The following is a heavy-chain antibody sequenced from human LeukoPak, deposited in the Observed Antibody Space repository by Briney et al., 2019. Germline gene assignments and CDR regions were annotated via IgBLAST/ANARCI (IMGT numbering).Heavy chain of an antibody. Sequence: GGSLKLSCAASGFTFSGSAMHWVRQASGKGLEWLGRIRSKADSYTTAYAASVKGRFIVSKDDSKNTAYLQMNSLKTEDTAVYYCRAAADLNDYWGQGTLVTVSS. CDR3: RAAADLNDY. V-gene: IGHV3-73*01. CDR2: IRSKADSYTT. J-gene: IGHJ4*02. D-gene: IGHD6-13*01. CDR1: GFTFSGSA.